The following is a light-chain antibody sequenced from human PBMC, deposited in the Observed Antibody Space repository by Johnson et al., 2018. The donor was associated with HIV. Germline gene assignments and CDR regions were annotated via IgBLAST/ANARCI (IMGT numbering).Light chain of an antibody. J-gene: IGLJ1*01. CDR1: TSNIGSNS. CDR2: DRN. Sequence: QFVLTQPPSVSAAPGQKVTISCSGNTSNIGSNSVSWYQHLPGIAPKLLVYDRNKRPSGIPDRFSGSKSGTSATLGITGLQTGDEADDYCGTWDSSLSVYVVGTGTKVTVL. CDR3: GTWDSSLSVYV. V-gene: IGLV1-51*01.